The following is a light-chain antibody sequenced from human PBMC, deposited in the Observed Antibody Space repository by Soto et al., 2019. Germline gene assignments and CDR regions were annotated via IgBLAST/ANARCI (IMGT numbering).Light chain of an antibody. CDR3: QQRSNWIT. V-gene: IGKV3-11*01. J-gene: IGKJ5*01. CDR2: DAS. Sequence: EIVLTQSPATLSLSPGERATLSCRASQSVSSYLAWYQQKPGQAPRLLIYDASSRATGIPARFSGSGSGTDFTLTISSLEPEDFAVYYCQQRSNWITFGQGTRLEMK. CDR1: QSVSSY.